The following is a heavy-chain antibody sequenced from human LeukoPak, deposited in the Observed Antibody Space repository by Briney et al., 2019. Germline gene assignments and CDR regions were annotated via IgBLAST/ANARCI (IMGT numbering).Heavy chain of an antibody. J-gene: IGHJ5*02. CDR2: IIPIFGTA. CDR3: ARSDFWSGYHLNWFDP. CDR1: GGTFSSYA. Sequence: SVKVSCKASGGTFSSYAISWVRQAPGQGLEWMGGIIPIFGTANYVQKFQGRVTITADESTSTAYMELSSLRSEDTAVYYCARSDFWSGYHLNWFDPWGQGTLVTVSS. D-gene: IGHD3-3*01. V-gene: IGHV1-69*01.